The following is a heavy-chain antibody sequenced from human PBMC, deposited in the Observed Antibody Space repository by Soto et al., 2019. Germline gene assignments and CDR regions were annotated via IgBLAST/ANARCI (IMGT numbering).Heavy chain of an antibody. D-gene: IGHD4-4*01. V-gene: IGHV1-3*01. J-gene: IGHJ4*02. Sequence: ASVEVSCKTSGYTFTSYAIHCVRQAPGQRLEWMGWINADNGDTKYSQKFSGRVTITRDTSANTAFMELSSLRSEDTAMYYCARELQGLYYFDFWGQGTLVTAPQ. CDR3: ARELQGLYYFDF. CDR1: GYTFTSYA. CDR2: INADNGDT.